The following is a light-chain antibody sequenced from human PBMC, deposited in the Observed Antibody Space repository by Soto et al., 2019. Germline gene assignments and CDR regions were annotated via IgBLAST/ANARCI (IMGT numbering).Light chain of an antibody. Sequence: DIQMTQSPSSLSASVGDRVTISCRASPTITSYLNWYQHKPGKAPKLLIYAASRLQSGVPSRFSGSGTGPQFTLTISSLQPEDFATYYCQQSYSTPWTFGQGTKVEIK. V-gene: IGKV1-39*01. CDR3: QQSYSTPWT. J-gene: IGKJ1*01. CDR1: PTITSY. CDR2: AAS.